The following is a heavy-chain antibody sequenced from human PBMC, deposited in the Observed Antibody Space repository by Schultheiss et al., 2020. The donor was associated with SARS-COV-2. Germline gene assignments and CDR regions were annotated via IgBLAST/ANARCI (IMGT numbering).Heavy chain of an antibody. CDR3: ARLDSSGWLHGDFQH. CDR2: IYPGDSDT. Sequence: GESLKISCKGSGYSFTSYWIGWVRQMPGKGLEWMGIIYPGDSDTRYSPSFQGQVTISADKSISTAYLQWSSLKASDTAMYYCARLDSSGWLHGDFQHWGQGTLVTVSS. D-gene: IGHD6-19*01. CDR1: GYSFTSYW. J-gene: IGHJ1*01. V-gene: IGHV5-51*01.